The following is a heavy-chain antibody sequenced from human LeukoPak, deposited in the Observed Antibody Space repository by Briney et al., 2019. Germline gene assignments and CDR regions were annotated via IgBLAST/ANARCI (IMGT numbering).Heavy chain of an antibody. CDR2: VHYSGTA. J-gene: IGHJ4*02. V-gene: IGHV4-59*01. Sequence: SETLSLTCTVSDGSITNYDWSWVRQPPGKGLEFIGHVHYSGTADYNPSLKSRVTISLDTSKNQFSLKVTSVTAADTAVYYCARGRYYESSGYFVYYFDYWGQGTPVTVSS. CDR3: ARGRYYESSGYFVYYFDY. D-gene: IGHD3-22*01. CDR1: DGSITNYD.